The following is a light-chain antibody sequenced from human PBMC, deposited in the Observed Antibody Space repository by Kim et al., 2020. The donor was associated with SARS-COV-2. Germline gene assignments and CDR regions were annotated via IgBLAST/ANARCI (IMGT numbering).Light chain of an antibody. CDR1: SSDVGGYNY. J-gene: IGLJ2*01. CDR3: SSYTRSDTLI. Sequence: QSALTQPASVSGSPGQSITISCTGTSSDVGGYNYVSWYQQHPGRAPKLMIYDVTNRPSGVSNRFSGSKSGNMASLTISGLQAEDEADYYCSSYTRSDTLIFGGGTQLTVL. V-gene: IGLV2-14*03. CDR2: DVT.